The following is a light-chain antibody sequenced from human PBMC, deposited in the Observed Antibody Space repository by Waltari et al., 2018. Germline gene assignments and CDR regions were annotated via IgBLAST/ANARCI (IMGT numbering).Light chain of an antibody. V-gene: IGLV2-11*01. CDR2: DVN. CDR1: SSDVGGYNY. CDR3: CSYAGSALRV. Sequence: QSALTQPRSVSGSPGQSVTISCTGTSSDVGGYNYVSWYQQHPGKAPQLMIYDVNMRAPGVPDRFSGSKSGNTASLTISGLQAEDEADYYCCSYAGSALRVFGGGTKLTVL. J-gene: IGLJ3*02.